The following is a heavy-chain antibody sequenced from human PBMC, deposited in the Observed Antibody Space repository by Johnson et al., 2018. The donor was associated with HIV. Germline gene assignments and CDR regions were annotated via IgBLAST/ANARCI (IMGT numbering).Heavy chain of an antibody. J-gene: IGHJ3*02. V-gene: IGHV3-30-3*01. CDR3: AKDLPRITTSISAFDI. Sequence: QMQLVESGGGVVQPGTSLRLSCAASGFTFTSFAMHWVRQAPGKGLEWVGFISYDGSNKYFTDSVRGRFTISRDNSRNTLFLQMNSLRADDTAVYYCAKDLPRITTSISAFDIWGQGTMVTVSS. D-gene: IGHD1-14*01. CDR1: GFTFTSFA. CDR2: ISYDGSNK.